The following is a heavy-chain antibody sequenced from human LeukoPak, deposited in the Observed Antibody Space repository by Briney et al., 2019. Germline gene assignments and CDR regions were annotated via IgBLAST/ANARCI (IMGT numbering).Heavy chain of an antibody. Sequence: GGSLRLSCAASGFTFSEYYMSWIRQAPGKGLEWVSYISSSGSTIYYADSVKGRFTISRDNAKNSLYLQMNSLRAEDTAVYYCARASPPPYGLIYYGMDVWGQGTTVTVSS. V-gene: IGHV3-11*01. CDR2: ISSSGSTI. D-gene: IGHD3-10*01. CDR1: GFTFSEYY. J-gene: IGHJ6*02. CDR3: ARASPPPYGLIYYGMDV.